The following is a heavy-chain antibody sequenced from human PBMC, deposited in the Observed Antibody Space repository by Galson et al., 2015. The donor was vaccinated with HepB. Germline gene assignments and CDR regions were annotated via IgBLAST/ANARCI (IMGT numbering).Heavy chain of an antibody. J-gene: IGHJ4*02. Sequence: SVKVSCKASGYTFTSYYMHWVRQAPGQGLEWMGIINPSGGSTSCAQKFQGRVTMTRDTSTSTVYMELSSLRSEDTAVYYCARVERRFRELPAYWGQGTLVTVSS. CDR1: GYTFTSYY. CDR3: ARVERRFRELPAY. CDR2: INPSGGST. V-gene: IGHV1-46*03. D-gene: IGHD3-10*01.